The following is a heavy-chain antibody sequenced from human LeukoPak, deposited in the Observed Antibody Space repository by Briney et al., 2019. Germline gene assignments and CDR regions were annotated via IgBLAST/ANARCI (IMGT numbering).Heavy chain of an antibody. CDR1: GFTFSSYG. Sequence: GRSLRLSCAASGFTFSSYGMHWVRQAPGKGLEWVSYISSSSSTIYYADSVKGRFTISRDNAKNSLYLQMNSLRAEDTAVYYCARDGCSSTSCNYGMDVWGHGTTVTVSS. V-gene: IGHV3-48*01. CDR2: ISSSSSTI. J-gene: IGHJ6*02. CDR3: ARDGCSSTSCNYGMDV. D-gene: IGHD2-2*01.